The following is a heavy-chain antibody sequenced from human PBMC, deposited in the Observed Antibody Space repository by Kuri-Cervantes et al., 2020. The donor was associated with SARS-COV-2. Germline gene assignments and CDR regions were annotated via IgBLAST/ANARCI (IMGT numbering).Heavy chain of an antibody. CDR3: ARAPTSGYNWNPRYYYYMDV. V-gene: IGHV3-30*04. Sequence: GESLKISCAASGFTFSSCAMHWVRQAPGKGLEWVAVISYDGSIKYYADSVKGRFTISRDNSKNTLYLQMNSLGAEDTAVYYCARAPTSGYNWNPRYYYYMDVWGKGTTVTVSS. D-gene: IGHD1-20*01. CDR1: GFTFSSCA. CDR2: ISYDGSIK. J-gene: IGHJ6*03.